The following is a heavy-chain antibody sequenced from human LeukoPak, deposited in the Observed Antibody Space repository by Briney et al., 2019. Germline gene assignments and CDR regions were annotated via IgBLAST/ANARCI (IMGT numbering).Heavy chain of an antibody. J-gene: IGHJ4*02. CDR1: GFTFSSYG. CDR3: AALIVADPEAYY. V-gene: IGHV3-30*03. Sequence: GGSLRLSCAASGFTFSSYGMHWVRQAPGKGLEWVAVISYDGSNKYYADSVKGRFTISRDNSKNTLYLQMNSLRAGDTAVYYCAALIVADPEAYYWGQGTLVTVSS. CDR2: ISYDGSNK. D-gene: IGHD2-15*01.